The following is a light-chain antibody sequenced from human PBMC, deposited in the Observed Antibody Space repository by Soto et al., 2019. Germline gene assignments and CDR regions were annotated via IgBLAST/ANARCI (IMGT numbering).Light chain of an antibody. CDR3: QHYNNWTPT. CDR2: GAS. Sequence: EIVMTQSPATLSVSPGERATLSCRASQSVSSNLAWYQQKPGQAPRLLIYGASTRATGIPARFSGSGSGTEFTLTISSLQSEDFAVYYCQHYNNWTPTFGQGTKVEIK. J-gene: IGKJ1*01. CDR1: QSVSSN. V-gene: IGKV3-15*01.